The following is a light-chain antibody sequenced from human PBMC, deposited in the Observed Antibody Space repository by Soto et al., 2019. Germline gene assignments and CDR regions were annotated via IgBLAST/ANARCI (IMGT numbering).Light chain of an antibody. J-gene: IGLJ2*01. CDR1: SSDVGGYNY. CDR2: EVS. CDR3: SSYTSSSVV. V-gene: IGLV2-14*01. Sequence: QSVLAQPASVSWSPGQSITMSCTGTSSDVGGYNYVSWYQQHPGKAPKLMIYEVSNRPSGVSNRFSGSKSGNTASLTISGLQAEDEADYYCSSYTSSSVVFGGGTKVTVL.